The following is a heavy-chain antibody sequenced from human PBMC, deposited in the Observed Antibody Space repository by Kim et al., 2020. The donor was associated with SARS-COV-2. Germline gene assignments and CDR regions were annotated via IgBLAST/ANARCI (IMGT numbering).Heavy chain of an antibody. V-gene: IGHV1-69*13. J-gene: IGHJ2*01. D-gene: IGHD6-6*01. Sequence: SVKVSCKASGGTFSSYAISWVRQAPGQGLEWMGGIIPIFGTANYAQKFQGRVTITADESTSTAYMELSSLRSEDTAVYYCARNQGIKYSSSYWYFDLWGRGTLVTVSS. CDR1: GGTFSSYA. CDR3: ARNQGIKYSSSYWYFDL. CDR2: IIPIFGTA.